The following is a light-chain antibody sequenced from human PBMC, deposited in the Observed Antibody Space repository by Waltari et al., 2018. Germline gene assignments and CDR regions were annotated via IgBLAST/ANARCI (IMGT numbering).Light chain of an antibody. CDR1: SRNFVAYAY. V-gene: IGLV2-14*03. CDR3: TSYTSRNTLV. CDR2: DVS. J-gene: IGLJ1*01. Sequence: QSALTQPASVSGSPGQSITISCTGTSRNFVAYAYVPWYQQHPGKVPNVRIFDVSNRPAGVSDRFSGSKSGKTASLTISGLQAEVEAEYYCTSYTSRNTLVFGSGTKVTVL.